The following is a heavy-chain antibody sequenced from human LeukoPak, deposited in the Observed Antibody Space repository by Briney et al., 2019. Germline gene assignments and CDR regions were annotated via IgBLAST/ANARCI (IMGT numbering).Heavy chain of an antibody. D-gene: IGHD3-10*01. CDR2: IYYSGST. V-gene: IGHV4-39*01. J-gene: IGHJ4*02. CDR1: GDSISRYF. Sequence: SETLSLTCSVSGDSISRYFWGWIRQPPGKGLKWIGSIYYSGSTYYNPSLKSRVTISVDTSKNQFSLKLNSVTATDTAVYYCARHYGPWGQGTLVTVSS. CDR3: ARHYGP.